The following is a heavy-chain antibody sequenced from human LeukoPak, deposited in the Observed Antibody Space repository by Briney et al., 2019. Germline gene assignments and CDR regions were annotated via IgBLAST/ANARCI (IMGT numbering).Heavy chain of an antibody. CDR1: GGSFSGYY. V-gene: IGHV4-59*01. D-gene: IGHD1-26*01. CDR2: IYYSGST. J-gene: IGHJ3*02. Sequence: SETLSLTCAVYGGSFSGYYWSWIRQPPGKGLEWIGYIYYSGSTNYNPSLKSRVTISVDTSKNQFSLKLSSVTAADTAVYYCARGAVGATIGDAFDIWGQGTMVTVSS. CDR3: ARGAVGATIGDAFDI.